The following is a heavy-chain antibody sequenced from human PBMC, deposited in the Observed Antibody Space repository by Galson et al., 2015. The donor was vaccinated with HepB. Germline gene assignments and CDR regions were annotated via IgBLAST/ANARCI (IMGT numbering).Heavy chain of an antibody. CDR2: IYYSGST. D-gene: IGHD3-3*01. J-gene: IGHJ4*02. CDR1: GGSISSSSYY. Sequence: ETLSLTCTVSGGSISSSSYYWGWIRQPPGKGLEWIGSIYYSGSTYYNPSLKSRVTISVDTSKNQFSLKLSSVTAADTAVYYCARWYDFWSGYIDYWGQGTLVTVSS. V-gene: IGHV4-39*01. CDR3: ARWYDFWSGYIDY.